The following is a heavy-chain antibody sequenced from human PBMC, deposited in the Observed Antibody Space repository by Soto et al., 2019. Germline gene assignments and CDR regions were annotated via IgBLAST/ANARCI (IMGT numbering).Heavy chain of an antibody. Sequence: PGESLKISCKGSGYSFTSYWIGWVRQMPGKGLEWMGIIYPGDSDTRYSPSFQGQVTISADKSISTAYLQWSSLKASDTAMYYCARSPRNSYGPNAYYYYGMDVWGQGTTVTVSS. CDR3: ARSPRNSYGPNAYYYYGMDV. D-gene: IGHD5-18*01. CDR2: IYPGDSDT. CDR1: GYSFTSYW. J-gene: IGHJ6*02. V-gene: IGHV5-51*01.